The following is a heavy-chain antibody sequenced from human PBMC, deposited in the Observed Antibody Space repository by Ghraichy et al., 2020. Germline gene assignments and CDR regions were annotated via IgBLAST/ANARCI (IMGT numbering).Heavy chain of an antibody. D-gene: IGHD5-18*01. J-gene: IGHJ4*02. V-gene: IGHV1-69*13. CDR3: ARDVISYGHYFDY. CDR1: GGTFSSYA. Sequence: SVKVSCKASGGTFSSYAISWVRQAPGQGREWMGGIIPIFGTANYAQKFQGRVTITADESTSTAYMELSSLRSEDTAVYYCARDVISYGHYFDYWGQGTLVTVSS. CDR2: IIPIFGTA.